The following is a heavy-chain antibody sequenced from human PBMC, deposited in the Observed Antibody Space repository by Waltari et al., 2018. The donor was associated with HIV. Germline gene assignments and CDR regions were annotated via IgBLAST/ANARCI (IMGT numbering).Heavy chain of an antibody. D-gene: IGHD6-6*01. CDR3: ARGLPSSIAAHYRFDP. Sequence: QVHLAQSGAEVKKPGASVKVSCTTSGYTFTNYDINWVRQATGQGLEWMGWINPKSGNTGSSQKFQGRFTMTRNTSITTAYMELNSLTSDDTAVYFCARGLPSSIAAHYRFDPWGQGTLVTVSS. V-gene: IGHV1-8*01. J-gene: IGHJ5*02. CDR1: GYTFTNYD. CDR2: INPKSGNT.